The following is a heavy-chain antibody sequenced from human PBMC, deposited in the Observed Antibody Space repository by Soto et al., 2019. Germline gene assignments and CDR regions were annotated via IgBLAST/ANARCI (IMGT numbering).Heavy chain of an antibody. V-gene: IGHV3-11*01. CDR1: GFTFSDYY. CDR2: ISSSGSII. J-gene: IGHJ6*03. CDR3: ARTLGYCSSTSCLDYYYYMDV. Sequence: PGGSLRLSCAASGFTFSDYYMSWIRQAPGKGLEWVSYISSSGSIIYYADSVKGRFTISRDNAKNSLYLQMNSLRAEDTAVYYCARTLGYCSSTSCLDYYYYMDVWGKGTTVTVSS. D-gene: IGHD2-2*01.